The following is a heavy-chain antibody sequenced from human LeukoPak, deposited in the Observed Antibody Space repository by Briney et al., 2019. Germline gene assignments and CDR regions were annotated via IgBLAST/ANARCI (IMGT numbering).Heavy chain of an antibody. V-gene: IGHV4-39*01. J-gene: IGHJ6*02. Sequence: TASETLSLTCTVSGGSISSSSYYWGWIRQPPGKGLEWIGSIYYSGSTYYNPSLKSRVTISVDTSKNQFSLKLSSVTAADTAVYYCARVKSFLDYYYGMDVWGQGTTVTVSS. CDR1: GGSISSSSYY. CDR2: IYYSGST. D-gene: IGHD1-26*01. CDR3: ARVKSFLDYYYGMDV.